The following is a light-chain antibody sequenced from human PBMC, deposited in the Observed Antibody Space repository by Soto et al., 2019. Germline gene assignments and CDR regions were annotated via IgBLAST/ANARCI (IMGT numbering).Light chain of an antibody. CDR2: GNN. CDR3: QSFDSSLSIDI. Sequence: QSVLTQPPSVSGAPGQSVTISCTGTWSNIGAGHDVHWYQQLPGTAPKLLIYGNNNRPSGVPDRFSGSKSGTSASLAITGLQAEDETDYYSQSFDSSLSIDIFGTGTKLTVL. V-gene: IGLV1-40*01. CDR1: WSNIGAGHD. J-gene: IGLJ1*01.